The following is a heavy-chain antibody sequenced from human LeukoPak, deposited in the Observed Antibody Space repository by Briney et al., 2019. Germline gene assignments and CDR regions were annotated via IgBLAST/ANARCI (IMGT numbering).Heavy chain of an antibody. J-gene: IGHJ4*02. CDR1: GFTFSSYG. CDR3: ARFPLTYYFDY. D-gene: IGHD7-27*01. Sequence: GGSLRLSCAASGFTFSSYGMHWVRQAPGKGLEWVAVIWYDGSNKYYADSVKGRFTISRDNSKNTLYLQMNSLRAEDTAVYYCARFPLTYYFDYWGQGTLVTVSS. CDR2: IWYDGSNK. V-gene: IGHV3-33*01.